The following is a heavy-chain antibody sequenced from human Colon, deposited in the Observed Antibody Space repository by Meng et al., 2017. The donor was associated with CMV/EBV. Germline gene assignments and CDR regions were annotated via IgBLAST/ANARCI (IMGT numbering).Heavy chain of an antibody. CDR2: SRNRANIYTT. CDR1: GFTFSDHY. Sequence: GGSLRLSCGVSGFTFSDHYMDWVRQAPGRELEWVGRSRNRANIYTTEYAPSVRGRFTISRDESKKLLFLHMTSLKTEDTAVYYCTSGYWYETYFNHWGQGTLVTVSS. V-gene: IGHV3-72*01. CDR3: TSGYWYETYFNH. J-gene: IGHJ4*02. D-gene: IGHD2-8*02.